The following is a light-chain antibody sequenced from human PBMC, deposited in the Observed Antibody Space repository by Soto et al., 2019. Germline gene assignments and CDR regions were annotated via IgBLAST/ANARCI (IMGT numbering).Light chain of an antibody. CDR1: SSDVGDYNY. CDR3: CSYAGSYTFYV. V-gene: IGLV2-11*01. Sequence: QSALTQPASVSGSPGQSITISCTGASSDVGDYNYVSWYQQHPGKAPKLMIYDVSKRPSGVPDRFSGSKSGNTASLTISGLQAEDEADYYCCSYAGSYTFYVFGTGTKLTVL. CDR2: DVS. J-gene: IGLJ1*01.